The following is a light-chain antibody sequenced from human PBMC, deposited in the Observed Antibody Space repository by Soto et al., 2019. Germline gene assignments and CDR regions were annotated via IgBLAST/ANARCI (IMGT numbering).Light chain of an antibody. CDR3: QQYGNSPLT. CDR1: QSVRSDY. J-gene: IGKJ4*01. Sequence: DIVMTQSPATLSVSHGERATLSCRASQSVRSDYFAWYQQKPGQAPRVIIFGVSTRATAIPDRFSGSGSGTDFTLTISRLEPEDFALYYCQQYGNSPLTFGGGTKV. V-gene: IGKV3-20*01. CDR2: GVS.